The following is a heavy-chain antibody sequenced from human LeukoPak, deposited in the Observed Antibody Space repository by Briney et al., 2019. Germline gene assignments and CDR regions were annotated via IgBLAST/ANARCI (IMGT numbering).Heavy chain of an antibody. CDR2: IRGTGGST. Sequence: PGGSLKLSCTASGFTFSRYAMSWVRQAPGKGLEWVSVIRGTGGSTNHADSVKGRFTISRDNSKNTLYLQKNTLRAEDTAVYYCAKESGDDGSGYYEVFDYWGQGTPVTVSS. CDR3: AKESGDDGSGYYEVFDY. V-gene: IGHV3-23*01. CDR1: GFTFSRYA. J-gene: IGHJ4*02. D-gene: IGHD3-22*01.